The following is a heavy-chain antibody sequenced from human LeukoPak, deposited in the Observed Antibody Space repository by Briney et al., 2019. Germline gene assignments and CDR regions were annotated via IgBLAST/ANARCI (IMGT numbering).Heavy chain of an antibody. J-gene: IGHJ4*02. D-gene: IGHD3-16*02. CDR1: GFSLSDYS. Sequence: GGSLRLSCAGSGFSLSDYSMHWVRQAPGEGLEWVAFASYDGASEDYADSVKGRFSVSRDDSRDTLYLQMNRLRSEDTAVYYCARVVESHYYDYVWGSYRSGPFDYWGQGTLATVSS. CDR3: ARVVESHYYDYVWGSYRSGPFDY. V-gene: IGHV3-30-3*01. CDR2: ASYDGASE.